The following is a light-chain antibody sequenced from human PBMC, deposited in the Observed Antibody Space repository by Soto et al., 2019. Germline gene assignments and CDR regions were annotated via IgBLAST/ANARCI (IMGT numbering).Light chain of an antibody. CDR2: RAS. CDR3: QQYGSSLGT. CDR1: QSVSSTY. J-gene: IGKJ2*01. Sequence: EIVLTQSPGTLSLSPGERATLSCRASQSVSSTYLAWYQQKPGQAPRLLIYRASSRATGIPDRFSGSGSGTDFTLTISRLEPEDFAVYYCQQYGSSLGTFGQGTKLEIK. V-gene: IGKV3-20*01.